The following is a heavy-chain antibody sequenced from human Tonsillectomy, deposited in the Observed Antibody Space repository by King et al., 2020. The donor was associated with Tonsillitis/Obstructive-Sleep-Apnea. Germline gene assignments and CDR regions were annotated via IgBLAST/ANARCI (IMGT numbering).Heavy chain of an antibody. CDR1: GFTFSDYA. J-gene: IGHJ4*02. CDR3: AGEVEGLGY. Sequence: VQLVESGGGVVQPGRSLRLSCAASGFTFSDYAMHWVRQAPGKGLEWVTFISYGGRNEYFADSVQGRLTITRDNSKNTLYLQMTSLRAEDTAVYYCAGEVEGLGYWGQGTLVTVSS. V-gene: IGHV3-30*01. CDR2: ISYGGRNE. D-gene: IGHD5-24*01.